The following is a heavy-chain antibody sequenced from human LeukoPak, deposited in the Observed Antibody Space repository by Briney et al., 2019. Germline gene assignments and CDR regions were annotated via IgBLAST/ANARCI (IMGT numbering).Heavy chain of an antibody. CDR3: ARSPPNGIAVAGTVRSEDY. V-gene: IGHV3-7*01. CDR2: INQDGSEK. CDR1: GFSFSNSW. Sequence: QSGGSLRLSCTASGFSFSNSWMSWVRQAPGTGLEWVANINQDGSEKHYVDSVKGRFTISRDNAKNSLYLQMNSLRAEETAVYYCARSPPNGIAVAGTVRSEDYWGQGTLVTVSS. J-gene: IGHJ4*02. D-gene: IGHD6-19*01.